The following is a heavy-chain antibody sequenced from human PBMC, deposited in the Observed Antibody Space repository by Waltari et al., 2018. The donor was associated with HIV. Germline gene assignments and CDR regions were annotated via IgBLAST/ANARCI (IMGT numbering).Heavy chain of an antibody. CDR3: ARALRYSDWSQNSYGLDV. D-gene: IGHD3-9*01. CDR1: GGSFSDYY. V-gene: IGHV4-34*01. J-gene: IGHJ6*02. Sequence: QLQLQQWGARLVKASETLSLTCAVNGGSFSDYYWTWVRQPAGKGLEWIGQINHRGRSKYNPSLEGRLSMSVDTSKNQVSLTLNSVTAADTGVYYCARALRYSDWSQNSYGLDVWGQGTPVTVSS. CDR2: INHRGRS.